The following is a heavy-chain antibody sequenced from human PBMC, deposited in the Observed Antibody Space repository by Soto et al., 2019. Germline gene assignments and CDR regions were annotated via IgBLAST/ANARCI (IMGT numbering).Heavy chain of an antibody. Sequence: ETLSLTFTVSGGSISSSYWSWIRQPPGKGLEWIGYMYKTGSTVYNPSLKSRVTISVDTSKNQFYLKVNSVTAADTAVYYCARDLWGYCGTDCYPLDVWGQGTTVTVSS. J-gene: IGHJ6*02. CDR1: GGSISSSY. V-gene: IGHV4-59*01. D-gene: IGHD2-21*02. CDR3: ARDLWGYCGTDCYPLDV. CDR2: MYKTGST.